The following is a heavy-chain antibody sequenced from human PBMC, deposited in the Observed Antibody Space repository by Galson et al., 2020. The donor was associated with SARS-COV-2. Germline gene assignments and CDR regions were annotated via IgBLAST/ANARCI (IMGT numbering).Heavy chain of an antibody. CDR1: GGSISSGGHS. V-gene: IGHV4-30-4*07. Sequence: SETLSLTCAVSGGSISSGGHSWGWIRQSPGKGLEWSGYIFYSGSTYYNPSLKSRVTISVDTSKNHFSLNLSSVTAADTAVYYCASYSLYYFDYWGQGTLVTVSS. CDR2: IFYSGST. D-gene: IGHD4-4*01. CDR3: ASYSLYYFDY. J-gene: IGHJ4*02.